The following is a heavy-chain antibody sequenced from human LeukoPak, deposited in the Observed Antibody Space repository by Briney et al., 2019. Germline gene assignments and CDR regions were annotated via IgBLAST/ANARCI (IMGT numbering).Heavy chain of an antibody. Sequence: GGSLRLSCAASGFTFSSYAMSWVRQAPGKGLEWVSAISGSGGSTYYADSVKGRFTISRDNSKNTLYLQMNSLRAEDTAVYYCAKDLSGWRGPLYYFDCWDQGTLVTVSS. V-gene: IGHV3-23*01. CDR2: ISGSGGST. CDR3: AKDLSGWRGPLYYFDC. CDR1: GFTFSSYA. J-gene: IGHJ4*02. D-gene: IGHD3-3*01.